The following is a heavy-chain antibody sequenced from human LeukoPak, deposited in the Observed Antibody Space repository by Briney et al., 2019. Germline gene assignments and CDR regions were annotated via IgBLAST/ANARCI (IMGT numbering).Heavy chain of an antibody. CDR1: GYTFTGYY. V-gene: IGHV1-2*02. CDR3: ARELGVAAAGPLDY. Sequence: APVRVSCKASGYTFTGYYMHWVRQAPGQGLEWMGWINPNSGGTNYPHKFQDRVTMTRDTSINTAYMELSNLRSDDTAVYFCARELGVAAAGPLDYWGQGTLVTVSS. CDR2: INPNSGGT. J-gene: IGHJ4*02. D-gene: IGHD6-13*01.